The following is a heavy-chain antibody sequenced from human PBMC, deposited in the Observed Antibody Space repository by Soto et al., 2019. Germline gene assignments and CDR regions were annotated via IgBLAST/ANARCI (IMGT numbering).Heavy chain of an antibody. J-gene: IGHJ4*02. CDR1: GGSISSGDYY. V-gene: IGHV4-30-4*01. Sequence: SETLSLTCAVSGGSISSGDYYWSWIRQPPGKGLEWIGYIYYSGSTYYNPSLKSRVTISVDTSKNQFSLKLSSVTAADTAVYYCARVNPNSSGSERFDYWGQGTLVTVSS. CDR3: ARVNPNSSGSERFDY. D-gene: IGHD3-22*01. CDR2: IYYSGST.